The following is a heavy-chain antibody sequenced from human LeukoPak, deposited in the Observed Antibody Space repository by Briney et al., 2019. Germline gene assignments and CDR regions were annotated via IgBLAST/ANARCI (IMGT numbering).Heavy chain of an antibody. CDR1: GGSISSGSYY. Sequence: SQTLSLTCTVSGGSISSGSYYWSWLRQPAGKGLEWFGRIYTSGSTIYNPSLKSRLTISIDTSKNQFSLKLSSVTAADTAVYYCARGVGSGYTDYWGQGALVTVSS. CDR2: IYTSGST. J-gene: IGHJ4*02. D-gene: IGHD3-22*01. V-gene: IGHV4-61*02. CDR3: ARGVGSGYTDY.